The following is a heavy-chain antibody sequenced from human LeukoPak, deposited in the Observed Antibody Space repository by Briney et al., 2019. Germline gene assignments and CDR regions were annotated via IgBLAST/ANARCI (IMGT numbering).Heavy chain of an antibody. CDR3: GRSEDAFDI. CDR2: IYYSGST. J-gene: IGHJ3*02. Sequence: SETLSLTCTVSGGSFNSVDYYWSWVRQPPGRGVEWVGYIYYSGSTYYSPSLKSQVTISIDTSKNQFSLKLSSVTAADTAVYYCGRSEDAFDIWGQGTMVTVSS. V-gene: IGHV4-30-4*08. CDR1: GGSFNSVDYY.